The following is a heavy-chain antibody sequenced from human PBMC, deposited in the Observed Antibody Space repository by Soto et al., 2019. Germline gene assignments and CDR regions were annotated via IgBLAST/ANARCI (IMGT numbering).Heavy chain of an antibody. CDR3: AGVRYFDWLPPDAFDI. CDR1: GGSISSGGYY. V-gene: IGHV4-31*03. Sequence: SETLSLTCTVSGGSISSGGYYWSWIRQHPGKGLEWIGYIYYSGSTYYNPSLKSRVTISVDTSKNQFSLKLSSVTAADTAVYYCAGVRYFDWLPPDAFDIWGKGTMVTVSS. D-gene: IGHD3-9*01. CDR2: IYYSGST. J-gene: IGHJ3*02.